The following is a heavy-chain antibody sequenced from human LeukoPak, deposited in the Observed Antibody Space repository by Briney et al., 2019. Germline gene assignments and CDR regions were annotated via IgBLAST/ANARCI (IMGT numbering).Heavy chain of an antibody. CDR1: GGSFSGYY. CDR2: INHSGST. Sequence: PSETLSLTCAVYGGSFSGYYWSWIRQPPGKGLEWIGEINHSGSTNYNPSLKSRVTISVDTSKNLFSLKLSSVTAADTAVYYCARDRGYDGYYYYGMDVWGQGTTVTVSS. CDR3: ARDRGYDGYYYYGMDV. D-gene: IGHD5-12*01. J-gene: IGHJ6*02. V-gene: IGHV4-34*01.